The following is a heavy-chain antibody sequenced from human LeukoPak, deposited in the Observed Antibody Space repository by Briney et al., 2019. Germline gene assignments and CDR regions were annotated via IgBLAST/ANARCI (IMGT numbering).Heavy chain of an antibody. J-gene: IGHJ4*02. CDR1: GFTFSTYG. D-gene: IGHD5-12*01. V-gene: IGHV3-33*01. Sequence: GRSLRLSCAASGFTFSTYGMHWVSQAPGKGLGWVAFIWNDGSNKYYADSVKGRFTISRDNSKNTPYLQMNSLRAEDTAVYYCARNSYYEYYFDYWGQGTLVTVSS. CDR3: ARNSYYEYYFDY. CDR2: IWNDGSNK.